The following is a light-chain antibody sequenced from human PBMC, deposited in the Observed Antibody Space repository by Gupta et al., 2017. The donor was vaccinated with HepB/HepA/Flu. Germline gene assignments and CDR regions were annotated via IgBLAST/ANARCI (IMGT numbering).Light chain of an antibody. V-gene: IGKV3D-15*01. CDR2: GAS. Sequence: EIVMTQFPATLSVSPGERATLSCRASQSVNNHLAWYQQKPGQPPRLLIYGASTRATGIPARFSGSESGTDFTLTISSLQSEDFAVYYCQHYDIWPLTFGGGTRVKIK. J-gene: IGKJ4*01. CDR3: QHYDIWPLT. CDR1: QSVNNH.